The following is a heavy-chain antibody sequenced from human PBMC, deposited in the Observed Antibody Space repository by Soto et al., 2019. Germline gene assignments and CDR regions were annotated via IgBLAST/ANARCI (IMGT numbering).Heavy chain of an antibody. V-gene: IGHV4-59*01. CDR1: GGSISSSY. CDR2: IYYTGST. J-gene: IGHJ5*02. CDR3: ARQPVDWFDP. Sequence: SETLSLTCIVSGGSISSSYWSWIRQPPGKGLEWIGYIYYTGSTNYNPSLKSRVTISVDKSKKYFSLILRSVTAADTAVYYCARQPVDWFDPWGQGTLVTVSS. D-gene: IGHD2-2*01.